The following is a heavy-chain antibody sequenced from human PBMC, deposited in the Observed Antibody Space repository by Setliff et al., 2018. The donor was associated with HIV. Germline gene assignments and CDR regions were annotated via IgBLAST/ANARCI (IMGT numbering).Heavy chain of an antibody. J-gene: IGHJ6*03. D-gene: IGHD3-22*01. Sequence: GASVKVSCKASGYTFGSYDINWVRQATGQGLEWMGWMNPNSGNTGYAQKFQGRVTMTRDTSISTAYVELNNLKFEDTAVYYCARARRDSYDRGRRNHYYIDVWGKGTTVTVSS. CDR3: ARARRDSYDRGRRNHYYIDV. CDR2: MNPNSGNT. V-gene: IGHV1-8*02. CDR1: GYTFGSYD.